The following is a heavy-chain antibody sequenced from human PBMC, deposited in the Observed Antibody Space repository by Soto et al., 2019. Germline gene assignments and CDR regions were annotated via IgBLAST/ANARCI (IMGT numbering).Heavy chain of an antibody. Sequence: SQTLSLTCVISGDSVSSNSAAWNWIRQSPSRGLEWLGRTYYRSKWSSNYAVSVKSRITINPDTSKNQFSLQLNSVTPEDTAVYYCARTGPQGGADFDYWGQGPLVTVSS. CDR1: GDSVSSNSAA. V-gene: IGHV6-1*01. CDR3: ARTGPQGGADFDY. D-gene: IGHD1-1*01. CDR2: TYYRSKWSS. J-gene: IGHJ4*02.